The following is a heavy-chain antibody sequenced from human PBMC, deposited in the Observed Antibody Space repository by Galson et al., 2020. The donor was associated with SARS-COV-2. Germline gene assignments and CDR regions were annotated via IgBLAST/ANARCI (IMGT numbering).Heavy chain of an antibody. Sequence: SVKVSCTASGGTFSSYAISWVRQAPGQGLEWMGGIIPIFGTANYAQKFQGRVTITADESTSTAYMELSSLRSEDTAVYYCARDLGAVAPWRNKYAFDIWGQGTMVTVSS. J-gene: IGHJ3*02. CDR1: GGTFSSYA. CDR3: ARDLGAVAPWRNKYAFDI. D-gene: IGHD6-19*01. V-gene: IGHV1-69*13. CDR2: IIPIFGTA.